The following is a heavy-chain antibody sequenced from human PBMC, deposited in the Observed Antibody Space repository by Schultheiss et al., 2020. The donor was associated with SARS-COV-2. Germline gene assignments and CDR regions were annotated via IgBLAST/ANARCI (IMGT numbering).Heavy chain of an antibody. Sequence: GGSLRLSCAASGFTFSNYDMTWVRQTPGKGLEWVSFISSGSSNIYYADSVKGRFTISRDNAKNSLYLQMNSLRAEDTAVYYCASPAIRDGYKIHAFDIWGQGTMVTVSS. CDR3: ASPAIRDGYKIHAFDI. CDR1: GFTFSNYD. D-gene: IGHD5-24*01. CDR2: ISSGSSNI. V-gene: IGHV3-21*05. J-gene: IGHJ3*02.